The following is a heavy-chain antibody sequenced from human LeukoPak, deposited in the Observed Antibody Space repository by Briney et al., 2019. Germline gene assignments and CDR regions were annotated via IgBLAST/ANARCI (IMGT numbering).Heavy chain of an antibody. V-gene: IGHV1-69*01. CDR2: IIPIFGTA. CDR3: ARDAAQYSSSFAFDI. CDR1: GDTFSSYA. J-gene: IGHJ3*02. D-gene: IGHD6-6*01. Sequence: SVKVSCKDSGDTFSSYAISWVRQAPGQGLEWTGGIIPIFGTANYAQKFQCRVTITADESTSTAYMELSSLRSEDTAVYYCARDAAQYSSSFAFDIWGQGTMVTVSS.